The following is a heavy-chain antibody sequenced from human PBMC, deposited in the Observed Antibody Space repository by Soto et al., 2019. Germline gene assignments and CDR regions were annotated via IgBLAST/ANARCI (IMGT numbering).Heavy chain of an antibody. D-gene: IGHD3-3*01. CDR2: NNPNSGGT. CDR1: GYPFTGYY. J-gene: IGHJ6*02. CDR3: ARDVVSFYDFWSGYRNVYYYYGMDV. Sequence: ASVKVYRKASGYPFTGYYMHWVRQAPGQRPEWKRWNNPNSGGTKYAQKFQGWVTMTRDSSISTSYMELSRLRSDDTAVYYCARDVVSFYDFWSGYRNVYYYYGMDVWGQGTTVTVSS. V-gene: IGHV1-2*04.